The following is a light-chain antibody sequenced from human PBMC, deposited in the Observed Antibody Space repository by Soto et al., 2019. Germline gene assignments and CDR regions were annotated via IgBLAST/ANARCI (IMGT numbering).Light chain of an antibody. CDR2: SAS. CDR1: QALSNY. J-gene: IGKJ4*01. V-gene: IGKV1-9*01. CDR3: QQLSRYPLT. Sequence: DIQLTQTTSVLSASVVDKVNITCRASQALSNYLAWYQQKPGKAPNLLIYSASTLQSGVPSRFSGSGSETEFSLTIRALQPEDFATYYCQQLSRYPLTFGGGTKVDIK.